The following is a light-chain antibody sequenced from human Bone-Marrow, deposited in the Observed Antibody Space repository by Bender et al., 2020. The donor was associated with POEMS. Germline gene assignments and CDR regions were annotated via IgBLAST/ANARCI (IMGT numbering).Light chain of an antibody. Sequence: QSVLTQSPSASGTPGQRVTISCSGSSSNIGSDHVYWFQKLPGTAPKLLIFKNNQRPSGVPDRFSASKSGTSASLAISGLRSEDEADFYCCSDAVSSIWVFGGGTKLTVL. CDR3: CSDAVSSIWV. CDR2: KNN. J-gene: IGLJ3*02. CDR1: SSNIGSDH. V-gene: IGLV1-47*01.